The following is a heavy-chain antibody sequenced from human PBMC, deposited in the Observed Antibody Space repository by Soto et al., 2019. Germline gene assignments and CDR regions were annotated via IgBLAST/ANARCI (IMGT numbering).Heavy chain of an antibody. V-gene: IGHV1-69*06. Sequence: QVQLVQSGAEVKNPGSSVKVSCLTSGGTFNSYLIDWVRQAPGQGLEWMGGIIPAFGTAKYAQKFQGRVTITADKSTTTAYMELRTLTSDDTAVYYCARGLDQPPVGLYFDTWGQGTLVTVSS. CDR1: GGTFNSYL. D-gene: IGHD2-2*01. CDR3: ARGLDQPPVGLYFDT. CDR2: IIPAFGTA. J-gene: IGHJ4*02.